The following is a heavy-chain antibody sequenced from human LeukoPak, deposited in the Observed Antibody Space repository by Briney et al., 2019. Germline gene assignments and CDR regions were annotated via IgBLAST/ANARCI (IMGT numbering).Heavy chain of an antibody. Sequence: QPGGSLRLSCAASGFTVSSNYMSWVRQAPGKGLEWVSVIYSGGSTYYADSVKGRFTISRDNAKKTLYLQMNSLRAEDTAVYYCVREGFDGEHYYWGQGTLVTVSS. J-gene: IGHJ4*02. D-gene: IGHD4-17*01. CDR1: GFTVSSNY. CDR3: VREGFDGEHYY. CDR2: IYSGGST. V-gene: IGHV3-66*01.